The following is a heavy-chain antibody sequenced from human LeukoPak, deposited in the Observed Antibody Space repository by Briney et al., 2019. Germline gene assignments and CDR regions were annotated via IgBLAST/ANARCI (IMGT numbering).Heavy chain of an antibody. Sequence: PGXSLRLSCAASGFTFSTYVMNWVRQAPGKGLEWVSYISSSGSTIYYADSVKGRFTISRDNAKNSLYLQMNSLRAEDTAVYYCAKDRPRGYDSSGYYDYWGQGTLVTVSS. CDR3: AKDRPRGYDSSGYYDY. V-gene: IGHV3-48*03. CDR2: ISSSGSTI. D-gene: IGHD3-22*01. J-gene: IGHJ4*02. CDR1: GFTFSTYV.